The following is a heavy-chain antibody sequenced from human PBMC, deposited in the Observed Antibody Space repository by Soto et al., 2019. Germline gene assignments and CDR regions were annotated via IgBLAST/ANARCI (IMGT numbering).Heavy chain of an antibody. CDR2: IYYSGST. Sequence: SETLSLTCAVSGGSISSYYWSWIRQPPRKGLERNGYIYYSGSTNYNPSLKSRVTISVDTSKNQFSLKLSSVTAADTAVYYCARLGITMVRGVINPPYYYGMDVWGQGTTVTVSS. D-gene: IGHD3-10*01. CDR1: GGSISSYY. V-gene: IGHV4-59*08. J-gene: IGHJ6*02. CDR3: ARLGITMVRGVINPPYYYGMDV.